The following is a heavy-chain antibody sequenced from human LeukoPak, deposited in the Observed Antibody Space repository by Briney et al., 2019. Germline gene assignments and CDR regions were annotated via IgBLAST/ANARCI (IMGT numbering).Heavy chain of an antibody. Sequence: SETLSLTCTVSGGSITSHYWSWIRQPPGKGLEWIGYIYTSGSTNYNPSLKSRVTISVDTSKNQFSLKLSSVTAADTAVYYCARGVSHFDIWGQGTMVTVSS. CDR3: ARGVSHFDI. CDR1: GGSITSHY. D-gene: IGHD3-16*01. J-gene: IGHJ3*02. V-gene: IGHV4-4*09. CDR2: IYTSGST.